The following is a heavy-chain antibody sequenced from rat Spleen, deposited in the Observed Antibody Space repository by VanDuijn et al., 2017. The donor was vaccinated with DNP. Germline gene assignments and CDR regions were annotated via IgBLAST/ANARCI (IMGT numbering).Heavy chain of an antibody. D-gene: IGHD4-3*01. CDR1: GFSLTSYH. CDR2: MQSGGGT. V-gene: IGHV2-27*01. Sequence: QVQLKESGPGLVQPSQTLSLTCTVSGFSLTSYHVHWVRQPPGKGLEWMGRMQSGGGTAYNSALKSRLSISRDTSKSQVFLKMNSLQTEDTATYYCAREGIRGLNYWGQGVMVTVSS. J-gene: IGHJ2*01. CDR3: AREGIRGLNY.